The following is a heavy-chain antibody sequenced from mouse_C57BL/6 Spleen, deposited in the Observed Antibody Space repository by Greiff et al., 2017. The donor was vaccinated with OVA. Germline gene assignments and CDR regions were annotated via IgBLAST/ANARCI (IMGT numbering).Heavy chain of an antibody. Sequence: QVQLQQSGPELVKPGASVKISCTASGYAFSSSWMTWVKQRPGKGLEWIGRIYPGDGDTNYNGKFKGKATLTADKSSSTAYMQLSSLTSEDSAVYFCARGTGLYAMDYWGQGTSVTVSS. CDR2: IYPGDGDT. CDR3: ARGTGLYAMDY. CDR1: GYAFSSSW. D-gene: IGHD3-3*01. J-gene: IGHJ4*01. V-gene: IGHV1-82*01.